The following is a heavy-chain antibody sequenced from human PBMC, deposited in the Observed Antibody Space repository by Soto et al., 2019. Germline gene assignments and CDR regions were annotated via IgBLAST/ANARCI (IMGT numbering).Heavy chain of an antibody. CDR1: GFSFSSYW. D-gene: IGHD6-19*01. J-gene: IGHJ4*02. CDR2: IINDGSRT. V-gene: IGHV3-74*01. CDR3: ARGRDGSGALDY. Sequence: GGSLRLCCAASGFSFSSYWMHWVRRAPGRGLVWVSRIINDGSRTSFADSVKGRFTISRDNAKNTLFLEMNSLRAEDTAVYYCARGRDGSGALDYWGQGALVTVSS.